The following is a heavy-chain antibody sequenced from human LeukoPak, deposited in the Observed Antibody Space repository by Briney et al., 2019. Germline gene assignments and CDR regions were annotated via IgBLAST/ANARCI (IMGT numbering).Heavy chain of an antibody. J-gene: IGHJ4*02. CDR3: AKVESPYFDY. V-gene: IGHV3-23*01. CDR1: GFTFSSYA. CDR2: ISGSGGST. Sequence: GRSLSLSCAASGFTFSSYAMSWARQAPGKGLEWVSAISGSGGSTYYADSVKGRFTISRDNSKNTLYLQMNSLRAEDTAVYYCAKVESPYFDYWGQGTLVTVSS.